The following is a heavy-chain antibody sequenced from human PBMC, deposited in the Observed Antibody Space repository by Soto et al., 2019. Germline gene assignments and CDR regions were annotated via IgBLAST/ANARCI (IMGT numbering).Heavy chain of an antibody. D-gene: IGHD3-3*01. J-gene: IGHJ6*02. CDR1: GDSVSSNSAA. Sequence: KQSQTLSLPCAISGDSVSSNSAAWNWIRQSPSRGLEWLGRTYYRSKWYNDYAVSVKSRITINPDTSKNQFSLQLNSVTPEDTAVYHCAREIFGVGVYGMDVWGQGTTVTVSS. CDR3: AREIFGVGVYGMDV. V-gene: IGHV6-1*01. CDR2: TYYRSKWYN.